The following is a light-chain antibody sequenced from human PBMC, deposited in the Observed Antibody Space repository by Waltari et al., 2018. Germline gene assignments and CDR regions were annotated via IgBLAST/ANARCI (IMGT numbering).Light chain of an antibody. J-gene: IGKJ2*03. V-gene: IGKV1-5*03. CDR2: KAS. CDR3: QQYQSYPRPS. Sequence: DVQLTQSPSTLSASVGDRVTITCRASQSISNWLAWYQQSPGKAPKRLSYKASTLESAVPSRFSASGSETEFTLTISSLQPDDFASYYCQQYQSYPRPSFGQGTKLEI. CDR1: QSISNW.